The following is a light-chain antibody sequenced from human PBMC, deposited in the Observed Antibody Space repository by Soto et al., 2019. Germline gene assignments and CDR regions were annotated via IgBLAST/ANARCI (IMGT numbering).Light chain of an antibody. CDR3: SSYAGSTVV. J-gene: IGLJ2*01. Sequence: QPVLTQPPSASGSPGQSVTISCTGTSSDVGGYNYVSWYQQHPGKAPKLMIYEVSKRPSGVPDRFSGSKSGHTASLTVSGLQAEDEADYYCSSYAGSTVVFGGGTKLTVL. V-gene: IGLV2-8*01. CDR1: SSDVGGYNY. CDR2: EVS.